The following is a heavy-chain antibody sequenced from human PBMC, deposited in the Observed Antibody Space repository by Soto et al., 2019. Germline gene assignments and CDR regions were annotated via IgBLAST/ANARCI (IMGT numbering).Heavy chain of an antibody. Sequence: PSETLSLTCTVSGGSISSSSYYWGWIRQPPGKGLEWIGSIYYSGSTYYNPSLKSRVTISVDTSKNQFSLKLSSVTAADTAVYYCARVKWELLPSDYYYYYGMDVWGQGTTVTVSS. V-gene: IGHV4-39*01. CDR3: ARVKWELLPSDYYYYYGMDV. CDR2: IYYSGST. CDR1: GGSISSSSYY. D-gene: IGHD1-26*01. J-gene: IGHJ6*02.